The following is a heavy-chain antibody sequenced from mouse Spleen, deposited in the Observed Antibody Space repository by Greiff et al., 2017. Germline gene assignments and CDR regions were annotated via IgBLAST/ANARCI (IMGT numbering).Heavy chain of an antibody. CDR2: IDPANGNT. Sequence: VQLQQSGAELVKPGASVKLSCTASGFNITDTYMHWVKQRPEQGLEWIGRIDPANGNTKYDPKFQGKATITADTSSNTAYLQLSSLTSEDTAVYYCARGDNWFFDYWGQGTTLTVSS. CDR3: ARGDNWFFDY. V-gene: IGHV14-3*02. D-gene: IGHD4-1*01. J-gene: IGHJ2*01. CDR1: GFNITDTY.